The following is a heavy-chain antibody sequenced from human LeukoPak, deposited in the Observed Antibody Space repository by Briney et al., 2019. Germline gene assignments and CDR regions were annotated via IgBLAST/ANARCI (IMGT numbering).Heavy chain of an antibody. D-gene: IGHD1-26*01. V-gene: IGHV3-23*01. CDR2: ISGSGGAGT. Sequence: PGGSLRLSCAGSGFTFSSYAMSWVRQAPGKGLECVSTISGSGGAGTYYADSVKGRFTVSRDNSRNTLYLPMNSLRAEDTAVYYCVKDRGGSPFYGMDVWGQGTTVTVSS. CDR3: VKDRGGSPFYGMDV. CDR1: GFTFSSYA. J-gene: IGHJ6*02.